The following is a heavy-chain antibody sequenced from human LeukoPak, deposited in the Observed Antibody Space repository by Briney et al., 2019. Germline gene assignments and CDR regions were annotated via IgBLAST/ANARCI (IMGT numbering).Heavy chain of an antibody. Sequence: PSETLSLTCTVSGGSISSSSYYWGWIRQPPGKGLEWIGSIYYSGSTYYNPSLKSRVTISVDTSKNQFSLKLSSVTAADTAVYYCARLNNPKTRWLQPYWGQGTLVTVSS. V-gene: IGHV4-39*01. D-gene: IGHD5-24*01. J-gene: IGHJ4*02. CDR2: IYYSGST. CDR1: GGSISSSSYY. CDR3: ARLNNPKTRWLQPY.